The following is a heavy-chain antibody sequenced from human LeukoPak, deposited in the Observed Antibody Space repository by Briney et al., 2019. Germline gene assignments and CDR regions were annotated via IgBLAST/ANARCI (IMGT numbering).Heavy chain of an antibody. V-gene: IGHV4-59*12. J-gene: IGHJ4*02. CDR1: GGSIRSYY. CDR3: ARRDYGDYLFDY. Sequence: SETLSLTCTVFGGSIRSYYWTWIRQPPGKGLEWIGHMYYTGTTSYNPSLKSRVTISIDTSNNLFSLRLSSVTAADTAVYYCARRDYGDYLFDYWGQGTLVTVSS. CDR2: MYYTGTT. D-gene: IGHD4-17*01.